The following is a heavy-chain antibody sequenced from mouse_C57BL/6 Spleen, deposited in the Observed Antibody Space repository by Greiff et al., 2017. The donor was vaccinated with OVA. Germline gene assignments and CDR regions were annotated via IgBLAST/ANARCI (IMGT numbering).Heavy chain of an antibody. CDR3: ARDYYGSGYDY. J-gene: IGHJ2*01. CDR1: GYAFSSSW. V-gene: IGHV1-82*01. D-gene: IGHD1-1*01. CDR2: IYPGDGDT. Sequence: VQLQQSGPELVKPGASVKISCKASGYAFSSSWMNWVKQRPGKGLEWIGRIYPGDGDTNYNGKFKGKATLTADKSSSTAYMQLSSLTSEDSAVYCCARDYYGSGYDYWGQGTTLTVSS.